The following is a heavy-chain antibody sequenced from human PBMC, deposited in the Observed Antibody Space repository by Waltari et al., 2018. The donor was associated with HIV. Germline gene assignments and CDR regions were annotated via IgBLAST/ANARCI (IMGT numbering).Heavy chain of an antibody. CDR1: GLIFSIYG. Sequence: QVQLVESGGGVVQPGRPLRLSCEASGLIFSIYGMHWVRQAPGKGLEWVAVIWSDGSNKYYADSVKGRFTISRDNSKNTLYLQMNSLRAEDTAVYYCASAAGPFDNWGQGTLVTVSS. D-gene: IGHD6-13*01. V-gene: IGHV3-33*01. CDR3: ASAAGPFDN. J-gene: IGHJ4*02. CDR2: IWSDGSNK.